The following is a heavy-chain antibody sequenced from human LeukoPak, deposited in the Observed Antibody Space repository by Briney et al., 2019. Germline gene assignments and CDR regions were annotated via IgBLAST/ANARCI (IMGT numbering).Heavy chain of an antibody. D-gene: IGHD3-22*01. V-gene: IGHV1-18*01. CDR1: GYTFTSYG. J-gene: IGHJ4*02. CDR3: ARQALNYYDSSGYPDY. CDR2: ISAYNGNT. Sequence: ASVKVSCKAPGYTFTSYGISWVRQAPGQGLEWMGWISAYNGNTNYAQKLQGRVTMTTDTSTSTAYMELRSLRSDDTAVYYCARQALNYYDSSGYPDYWGQGTLVTVSS.